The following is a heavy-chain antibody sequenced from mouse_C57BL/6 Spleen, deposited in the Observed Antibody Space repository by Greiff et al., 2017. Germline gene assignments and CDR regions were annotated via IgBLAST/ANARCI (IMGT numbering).Heavy chain of an antibody. CDR3: ARSDYGNYALFAY. CDR1: GYTFTDYY. J-gene: IGHJ3*01. CDR2: INPNNGGT. Sequence: EVQLQQSGPELVKPGASVKISCKASGYTFTDYYMNWVKQSHGKSLEWIGDINPNNGGTSYNQKFKGKATLTVDKSSSTAYMELRSLTSEDSAVYYCARSDYGNYALFAYWGQGTLVTVSA. D-gene: IGHD2-1*01. V-gene: IGHV1-26*01.